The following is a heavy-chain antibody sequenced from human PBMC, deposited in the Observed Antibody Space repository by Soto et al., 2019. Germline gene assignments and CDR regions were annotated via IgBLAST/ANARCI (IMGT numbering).Heavy chain of an antibody. CDR1: GDSINSGDYY. J-gene: IGHJ3*01. CDR2: IHHSGRT. Sequence: PSETLSLTCAVFGDSINSGDYYWTWIRQHAGKGLEWIGHIHHSGRTHYNPSLMSRVDISLDTSKNQLSLTLTSVTAADTAVYYCARAPRLIKIVVVITEGAGAFDVWGQGTMVTVSS. V-gene: IGHV4-31*11. CDR3: ARAPRLIKIVVVITEGAGAFDV. D-gene: IGHD3-10*01.